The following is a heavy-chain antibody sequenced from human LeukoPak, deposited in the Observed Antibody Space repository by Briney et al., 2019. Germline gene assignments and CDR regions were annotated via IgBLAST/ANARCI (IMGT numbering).Heavy chain of an antibody. J-gene: IGHJ1*01. CDR1: GFTFSDYS. Sequence: GGSLRLSRTASGFTFSDYSMNWVRQVPGKGLEWVSSISRRSRHVYYAGSVKGRFTISRDNAKNSLYLQMNSLRAEDMAVYFCVRDLMGSGATTAYLHHWGQGTLVTVSS. V-gene: IGHV3-21*01. D-gene: IGHD4/OR15-4a*01. CDR3: VRDLMGSGATTAYLHH. CDR2: ISRRSRHV.